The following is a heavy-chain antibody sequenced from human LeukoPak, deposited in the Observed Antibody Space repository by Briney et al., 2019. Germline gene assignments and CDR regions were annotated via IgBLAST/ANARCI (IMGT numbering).Heavy chain of an antibody. Sequence: PGGSLRLSCAGSGFTFDDFAMHWVRQVPGKGLEWVAGLSWDSGSIGYADSVKGRFTISRDNAKNSLYLQMNSLREGDTAIYYCAKDIGILNLWLHQNAFDIWGQGTLVTVSS. J-gene: IGHJ3*02. D-gene: IGHD5-18*01. V-gene: IGHV3-9*01. CDR2: LSWDSGSI. CDR3: AKDIGILNLWLHQNAFDI. CDR1: GFTFDDFA.